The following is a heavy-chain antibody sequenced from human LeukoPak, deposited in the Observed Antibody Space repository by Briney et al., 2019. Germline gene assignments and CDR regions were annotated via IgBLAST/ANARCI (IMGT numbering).Heavy chain of an antibody. V-gene: IGHV3-30*09. J-gene: IGHJ4*02. D-gene: IGHD3-10*01. CDR1: GFIFSNSA. CDR3: AKDIFTMVRGAIDY. Sequence: GGSLRLSCAASGFIFSNSAMHWVRQAPGKGLEWVAVISYDGNNQYYADSVKGRFAIFRDNSKNSLYLQMNSLRAEDTALYYCAKDIFTMVRGAIDYWGQGTLVTVSS. CDR2: ISYDGNNQ.